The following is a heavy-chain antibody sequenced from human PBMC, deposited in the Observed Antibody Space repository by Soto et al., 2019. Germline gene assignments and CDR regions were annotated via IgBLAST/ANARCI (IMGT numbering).Heavy chain of an antibody. Sequence: GGSLRLSCAVSGFTFSTYWMDWVRQTPGKGLEWVANINQDGSEKNYVDSVKGRFTISRDNAKNSLYLQMSSLTAEDSALYYCSRSLNSWGQGTLVTVSS. CDR3: SRSLNS. V-gene: IGHV3-7*01. CDR2: INQDGSEK. J-gene: IGHJ4*02. CDR1: GFTFSTYW.